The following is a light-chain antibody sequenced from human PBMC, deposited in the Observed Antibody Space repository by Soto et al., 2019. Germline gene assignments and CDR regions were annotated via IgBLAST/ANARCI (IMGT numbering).Light chain of an antibody. CDR2: EVS. CDR1: SSDVGSYNR. CDR3: SSFKRSSICA. Sequence: QSVLTQPPSVSGSPGQSVAISCTGTSSDVGSYNRVAWYQQPPGTAPKLMIYEVSNRPSGVPDRFSGSKSGNTASLTISGLQAEEEAVYYCSSFKRSSICALGTGTKVPLL. V-gene: IGLV2-18*02. J-gene: IGLJ1*01.